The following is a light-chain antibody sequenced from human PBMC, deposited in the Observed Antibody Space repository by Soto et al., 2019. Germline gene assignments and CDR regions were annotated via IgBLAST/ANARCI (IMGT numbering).Light chain of an antibody. CDR3: HQRSTWPFT. V-gene: IGKV3-11*01. J-gene: IGKJ3*01. CDR2: DAS. Sequence: EIVLTQSPATLSLSPGERATLSCRASQSISSYLAWYQQKPDQAPRLLICDASNRATGIPDRFSGSGSGTEFTLTISSLEPEDFAVYYCHQRSTWPFTFGPGTKVDIK. CDR1: QSISSY.